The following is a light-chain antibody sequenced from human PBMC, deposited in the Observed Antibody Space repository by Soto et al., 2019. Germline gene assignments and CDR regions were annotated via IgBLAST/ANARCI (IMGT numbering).Light chain of an antibody. V-gene: IGKV3-20*01. J-gene: IGKJ4*01. Sequence: EFVLTQSPGKLSLSPGERATLSCRASQSISSSFLAWYQQKPGQAPRLLIYGASSRCTVIPERFSGSGSGTEFSLTISRLEPEDFAVYYCQQYGSSPPLSCGGGTEVGIK. CDR3: QQYGSSPPLS. CDR1: QSISSSF. CDR2: GAS.